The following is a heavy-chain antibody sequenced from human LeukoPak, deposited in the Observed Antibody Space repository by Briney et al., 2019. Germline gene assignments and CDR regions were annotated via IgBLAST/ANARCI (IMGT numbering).Heavy chain of an antibody. CDR1: GFTFGSYA. V-gene: IGHV3-30-3*01. CDR3: ASDSGSYYIAFYY. Sequence: GGSLRLSCAASGFTFGSYAMHWVRQAPGKGLEWVAVISYDGSNKYYADSVKGRFTISRDNSKYTLYLQMNSLRAEDTAVYYCASDSGSYYIAFYYWGQGTLVTVSS. J-gene: IGHJ4*02. D-gene: IGHD1-26*01. CDR2: ISYDGSNK.